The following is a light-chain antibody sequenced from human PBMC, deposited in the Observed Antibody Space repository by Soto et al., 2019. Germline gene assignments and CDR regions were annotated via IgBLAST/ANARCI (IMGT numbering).Light chain of an antibody. CDR2: DAS. Sequence: EIVLTQSPATLSLSPGERATLSCRASQSVSSFLAWYQQKPGQAPRLLIYDASNRATGIPARFSGSGSGTAFTLTISSLGPEDFAVYYCQHRSNWEVSFGPGTKVYIK. CDR3: QHRSNWEVS. J-gene: IGKJ3*01. V-gene: IGKV3-11*01. CDR1: QSVSSF.